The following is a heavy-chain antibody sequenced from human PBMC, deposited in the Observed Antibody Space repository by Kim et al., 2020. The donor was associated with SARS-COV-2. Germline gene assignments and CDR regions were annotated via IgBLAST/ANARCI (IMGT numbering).Heavy chain of an antibody. CDR2: IIPIFGTA. CDR1: GGTFSSYA. Sequence: SVKVSCKASGGTFSSYAISWVRQAPGQGLEWMGGIIPIFGTANYAQKFQGRVTITADESTSTAYMELSSLRSEDTAVYYCAGGYDSSGYNWFDPWGQGTLVTVSS. J-gene: IGHJ5*02. V-gene: IGHV1-69*13. D-gene: IGHD3-22*01. CDR3: AGGYDSSGYNWFDP.